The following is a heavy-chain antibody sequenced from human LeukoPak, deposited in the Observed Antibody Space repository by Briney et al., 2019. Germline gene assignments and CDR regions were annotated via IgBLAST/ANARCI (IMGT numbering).Heavy chain of an antibody. Sequence: GASVKVSCKASGGTFSSYAISWVRQAPGQGLEWMGRIIPILGIANYAQKFQGRVTITADKSTSTAYMELSSLRSEDTAVYYCAGCDILTGYYFDYWGQGTLVTVSS. CDR1: GGTFSSYA. CDR3: AGCDILTGYYFDY. V-gene: IGHV1-69*04. CDR2: IIPILGIA. D-gene: IGHD3-9*01. J-gene: IGHJ4*02.